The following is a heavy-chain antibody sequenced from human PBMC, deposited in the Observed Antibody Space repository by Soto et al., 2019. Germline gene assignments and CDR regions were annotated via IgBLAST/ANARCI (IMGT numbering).Heavy chain of an antibody. CDR3: ARGYFDSRGYSNTFDI. V-gene: IGHV4-59*01. Sequence: SETLSLTCTVSGVSISSAYCSWIRQPPGKGPEWIGYIHNSGGTNYNPSLKSRVTFSVDTSKNQFSLRLSSVTTADTAMYYCARGYFDSRGYSNTFDIWGQGTMVT. D-gene: IGHD3-22*01. CDR2: IHNSGGT. J-gene: IGHJ3*02. CDR1: GVSISSAY.